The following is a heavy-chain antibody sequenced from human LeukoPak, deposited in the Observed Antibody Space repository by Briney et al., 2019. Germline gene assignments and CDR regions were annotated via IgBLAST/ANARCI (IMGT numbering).Heavy chain of an antibody. CDR1: EFTFGSYS. CDR2: INRDGSKN. J-gene: IGHJ3*01. V-gene: IGHV3-7*03. CDR3: ARDSSPYCGDDCYFDAFDL. D-gene: IGHD2-21*02. Sequence: GGSLRLSCAASEFTFGSYSMTWVREAPGKGLEWVANINRDGSKNHFVDSVKGRFTISRDNAKNFLYLQMNSLRAEDTAVYFCARDSSPYCGDDCYFDAFDLWGQGTMVTVS.